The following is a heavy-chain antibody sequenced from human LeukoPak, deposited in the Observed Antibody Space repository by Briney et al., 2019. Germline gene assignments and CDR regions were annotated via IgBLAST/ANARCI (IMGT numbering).Heavy chain of an antibody. CDR2: ISSGSSYI. D-gene: IGHD3-16*02. V-gene: IGHV3-21*01. J-gene: IGHJ4*02. CDR3: ARDDPTYSYYFDY. CDR1: GFTFSSYT. Sequence: GGSLRLSCAASGFTFSSYTMNWVRQAPGKGLEWVSSISSGSSYIYYADSLKGRFTISRDKAKNSLYLQMNSLRAEDTAVYYCARDDPTYSYYFDYWGQGTLVTVSS.